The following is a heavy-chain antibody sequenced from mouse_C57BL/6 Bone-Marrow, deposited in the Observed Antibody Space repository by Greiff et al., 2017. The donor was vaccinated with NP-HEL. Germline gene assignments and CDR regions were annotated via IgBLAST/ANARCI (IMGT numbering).Heavy chain of an antibody. V-gene: IGHV1-69*01. J-gene: IGHJ1*03. Sequence: QVQLKQPGAELVMPGASVKLSCKASGYTFTSYWMHWVKQRPGQGLEWIGEIDPSDSYTNYNQKFKGKSTLTVDKSSSTAYMQLSSLTSEDSAFYYCAREEIRYGSCWVDWYFEVWGTGTTVTVSS. CDR3: AREEIRYGSCWVDWYFEV. D-gene: IGHD1-1*01. CDR1: GYTFTSYW. CDR2: IDPSDSYT.